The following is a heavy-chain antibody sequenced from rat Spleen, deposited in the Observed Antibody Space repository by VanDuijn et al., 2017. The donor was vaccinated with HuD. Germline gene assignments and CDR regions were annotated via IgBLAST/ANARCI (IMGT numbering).Heavy chain of an antibody. D-gene: IGHD1-11*01. CDR3: ARCRLTTVAHYFDY. Sequence: EVQLQESGPGLVRPSQSFSLTCSVTGSSITSNYWGWIRKLPGDKMEWVGHISYSGSITYNPSLKSRISITRDTSKNQFFLQLNSVTTEDTATYYCARCRLTTVAHYFDYWGQGVMVTVSS. V-gene: IGHV3-1*01. CDR2: ISYSGSI. CDR1: GSSITSNY. J-gene: IGHJ2*01.